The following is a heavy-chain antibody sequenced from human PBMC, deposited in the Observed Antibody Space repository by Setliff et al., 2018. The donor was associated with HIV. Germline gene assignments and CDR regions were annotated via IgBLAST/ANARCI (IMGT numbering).Heavy chain of an antibody. CDR2: IFHSGGT. J-gene: IGHJ4*02. CDR1: GVSVGSGDYY. Sequence: PSETLSLTCSVSGVSVGSGDYYWHWIRQHPEKALEWIGYIFHSGGTYYNPSPKSRISMSVDTSKNQFSLELTSLTAADTAVYYCATRPRIAARPFDYWGQGMLVTVSS. CDR3: ATRPRIAARPFDY. D-gene: IGHD6-6*01. V-gene: IGHV4-31*03.